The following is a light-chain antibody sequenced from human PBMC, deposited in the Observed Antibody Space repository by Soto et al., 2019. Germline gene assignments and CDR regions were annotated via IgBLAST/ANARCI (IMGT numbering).Light chain of an antibody. Sequence: EIVMTQSPATLSVSPGEGVTLSCRASQSVSSDLAWYQQKPGQSPRLLMYGASTRATDIPARFSGGGSGTEFTLTISSLQSEDVGIYYCQQYHDWPPITFGPGTKVDIK. J-gene: IGKJ3*01. V-gene: IGKV3-15*01. CDR2: GAS. CDR1: QSVSSD. CDR3: QQYHDWPPIT.